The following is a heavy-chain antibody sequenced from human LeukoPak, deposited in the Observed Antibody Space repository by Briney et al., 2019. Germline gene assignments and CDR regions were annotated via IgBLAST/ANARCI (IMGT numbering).Heavy chain of an antibody. CDR2: INPSGGST. V-gene: IGHV1-46*01. D-gene: IGHD5-12*01. CDR1: GYTFTSYY. Sequence: ASVKVSCKASGYTFTSYYMHWVRQAPGQGPEWMGIINPSGGSTSYAQKFQGRVTMTRDTSISTAYMELSRLTSDDTAVYYCARVIEYSGYDFRFDYWGQGTLVTVSS. J-gene: IGHJ4*02. CDR3: ARVIEYSGYDFRFDY.